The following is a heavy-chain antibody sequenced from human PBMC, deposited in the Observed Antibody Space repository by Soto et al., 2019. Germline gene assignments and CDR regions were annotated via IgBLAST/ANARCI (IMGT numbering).Heavy chain of an antibody. V-gene: IGHV3-9*01. J-gene: IGHJ4*02. Sequence: PGGSLRLSCAASGFTFDDYAMHWVRQAPGKGLEWVSGISWNSGSIGYADSVKGRFTISRDNAKNSLYLQMNSLRAEDTALYYCARSLGYCSGGSCSPHPIRTSNFDYWGQGTLVTASS. CDR3: ARSLGYCSGGSCSPHPIRTSNFDY. CDR2: ISWNSGSI. CDR1: GFTFDDYA. D-gene: IGHD2-15*01.